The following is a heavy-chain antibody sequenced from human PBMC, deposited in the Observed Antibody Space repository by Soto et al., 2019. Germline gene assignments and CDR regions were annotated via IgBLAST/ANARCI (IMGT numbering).Heavy chain of an antibody. V-gene: IGHV4-59*01. Sequence: SETLSLTCTVSGGSISNYYWSWIRQPPGKGLEWIGYIYYTGSTNSNPSLKSRVTISVDTSKNQFSLNLRSVTAADTAVYYCARSGSSTGYIGCFDYWGQGALVTVSS. CDR3: ARSGSSTGYIGCFDY. J-gene: IGHJ4*02. CDR2: IYYTGST. CDR1: GGSISNYY. D-gene: IGHD5-18*01.